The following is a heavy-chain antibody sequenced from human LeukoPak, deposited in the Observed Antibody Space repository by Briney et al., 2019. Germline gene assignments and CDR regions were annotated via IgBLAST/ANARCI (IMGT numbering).Heavy chain of an antibody. V-gene: IGHV3-53*01. D-gene: IGHD2-15*01. CDR1: GFIASSNY. CDR2: IYSGGST. J-gene: IGHJ4*02. Sequence: GGSLRLSCTASGFIASSNYMSWVRQAPGKGLEWVSLIYSGGSTYYADSVMGRSTISRDKSNNTLYLQMNSRRAEDTAVYYCATGGRSGVAFESWGQGTLVTVSS. CDR3: ATGGRSGVAFES.